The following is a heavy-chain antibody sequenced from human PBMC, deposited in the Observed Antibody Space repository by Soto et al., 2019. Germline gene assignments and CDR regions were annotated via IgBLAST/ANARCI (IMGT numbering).Heavy chain of an antibody. J-gene: IGHJ1*01. CDR3: ARWGTTGGLDV. CDR2: TSHDGSDK. Sequence: VQLVESGGGVVQPGTSLRVSCVGSGFTFRSYVIHWVRQAPGKGLEWVALTSHDGSDKYYGDSVRGRFTISRDNSRSTVDLQMDSLRLEDTALYYCARWGTTGGLDVWGQGTLVSVSS. CDR1: GFTFRSYV. D-gene: IGHD3-16*01. V-gene: IGHV3-30*19.